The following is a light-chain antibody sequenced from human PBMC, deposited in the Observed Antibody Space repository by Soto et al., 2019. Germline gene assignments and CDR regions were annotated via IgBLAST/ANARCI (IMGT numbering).Light chain of an antibody. CDR3: QHYNSYSEA. Sequence: DIHMTQSPSTLSGSVGDRVTITCRASQTISSWLAWYQQKPGKAPKLLIYKASTLKSGVPSRFSDSGSGTEFTLTISSLQPDDFATYYCQHYNSYSEAFGQGTKV. V-gene: IGKV1-5*03. J-gene: IGKJ1*01. CDR2: KAS. CDR1: QTISSW.